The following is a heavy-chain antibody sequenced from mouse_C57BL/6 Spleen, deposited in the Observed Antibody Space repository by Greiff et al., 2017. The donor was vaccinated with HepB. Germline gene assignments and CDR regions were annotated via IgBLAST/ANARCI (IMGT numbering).Heavy chain of an antibody. J-gene: IGHJ4*01. CDR3: ARSDYSNGFAMDY. CDR1: GYAFSSSW. CDR2: IYPGDGDT. D-gene: IGHD2-5*01. V-gene: IGHV1-82*01. Sequence: VQRVESGPELVKPGASVKISCKASGYAFSSSWMNWVKQRPGKGLEWIGRIYPGDGDTNYNGKFKGKATLTADKSSSTAYMQLSSLTSEDSAVYFCARSDYSNGFAMDYWGQGTSVTVSS.